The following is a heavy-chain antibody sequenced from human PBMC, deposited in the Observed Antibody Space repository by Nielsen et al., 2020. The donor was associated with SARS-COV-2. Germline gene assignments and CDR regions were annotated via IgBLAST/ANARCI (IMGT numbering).Heavy chain of an antibody. Sequence: WIRQPPGKGLEWVSSISSSSSYIYYADSVKGRFTISRDNAKNSLYPQMNSLRAEDTAVYYCARGDYYDSSGYYHDAFDIWGQGTMVTVSS. V-gene: IGHV3-21*06. D-gene: IGHD3-22*01. CDR2: ISSSSSYI. J-gene: IGHJ3*02. CDR3: ARGDYYDSSGYYHDAFDI.